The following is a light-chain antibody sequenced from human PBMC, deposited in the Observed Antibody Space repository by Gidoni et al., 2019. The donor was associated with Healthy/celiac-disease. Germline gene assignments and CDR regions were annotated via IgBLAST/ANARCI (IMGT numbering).Light chain of an antibody. CDR2: QDS. V-gene: IGLV3-1*01. J-gene: IGLJ2*01. Sequence: SYEPTQPPSVSLSPGQTATITCSGDKLGDKYACWYQQKPGQSPVLVSYQDSKRPSGIPERFSGSNSGNTATLTISGTQAMDEADYYCQAWDSSTVVFGGGTKLTVL. CDR3: QAWDSSTVV. CDR1: KLGDKY.